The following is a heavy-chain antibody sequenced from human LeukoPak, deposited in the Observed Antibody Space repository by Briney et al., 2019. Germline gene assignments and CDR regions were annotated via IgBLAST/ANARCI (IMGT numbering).Heavy chain of an antibody. J-gene: IGHJ4*02. CDR1: GGSISSGGYS. CDR3: ARGPMVRGLREYYFDY. CDR2: IYHSGST. V-gene: IGHV4-30-2*01. Sequence: SQTLSLTCAVSGGSISSGGYSWRWIRQPPGKGLEWIGYIYHSGSTYYNPSLKSRVTISVDRSKNQFSLKLSSVTAAATAVYYCARGPMVRGLREYYFDYWGQGTLVTVSS. D-gene: IGHD3-10*01.